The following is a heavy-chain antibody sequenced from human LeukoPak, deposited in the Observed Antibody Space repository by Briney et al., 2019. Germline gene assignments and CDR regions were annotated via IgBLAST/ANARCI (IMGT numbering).Heavy chain of an antibody. J-gene: IGHJ4*02. Sequence: RSPRLSCAASGFTFSSYGMHWVCQAPSKGLEWVALIGADGSRQYYADSVKGRFTISRDNSKNTLFLQMDSLGAEDTAVYYCARDRGYIYRHPFDSWGQGTLVIVSS. CDR3: ARDRGYIYRHPFDS. D-gene: IGHD5-18*01. V-gene: IGHV3-33*01. CDR1: GFTFSSYG. CDR2: IGADGSRQ.